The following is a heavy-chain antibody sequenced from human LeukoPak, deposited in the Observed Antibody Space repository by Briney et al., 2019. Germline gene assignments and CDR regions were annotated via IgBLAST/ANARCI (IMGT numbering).Heavy chain of an antibody. D-gene: IGHD1-26*01. CDR1: GGTFSSYA. Sequence: SVKVSCKASGGTFSSYAISWVRQAPGQGLEWMGRIIPILGIANYAQKFQGRVTITADKSTSTAYMELSSLRSDDTAVYYCARDRRELQVWGVDIWGQGTMVTVSS. V-gene: IGHV1-69*04. CDR2: IIPILGIA. CDR3: ARDRRELQVWGVDI. J-gene: IGHJ3*02.